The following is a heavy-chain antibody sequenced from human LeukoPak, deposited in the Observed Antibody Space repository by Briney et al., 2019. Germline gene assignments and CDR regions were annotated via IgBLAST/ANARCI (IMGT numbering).Heavy chain of an antibody. CDR2: ISSRSSYI. CDR3: ARGELYGDYDRAGPFDY. V-gene: IGHV3-21*01. J-gene: IGHJ4*02. Sequence: GGSLRLSCAASGFTFSSYSMNWVRQAPGRGLEWVSSISSRSSYIYYADSVKGRFTISRDNAKNSLYLQMNSLRAEDTAVYYYARGELYGDYDRAGPFDYWGQGTLVTVSS. D-gene: IGHD4-17*01. CDR1: GFTFSSYS.